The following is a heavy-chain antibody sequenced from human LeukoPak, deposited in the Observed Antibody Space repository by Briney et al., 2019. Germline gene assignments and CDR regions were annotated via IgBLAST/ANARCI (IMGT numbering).Heavy chain of an antibody. D-gene: IGHD3-3*01. V-gene: IGHV1-46*01. CDR2: INPSGSST. J-gene: IGHJ6*03. CDR1: GYSFTSHY. CDR3: ARDKSTVYYDFRSGYYGSGYYYMDV. Sequence: ASVKVSCKASGYSFTSHYMHWVRQAPGQGLEWMGLINPSGSSTLYAQKFQGRVTMTRDMSTTTDYMELSSLRSEDTAVYYCARDKSTVYYDFRSGYYGSGYYYMDVWGKGTTVTVSS.